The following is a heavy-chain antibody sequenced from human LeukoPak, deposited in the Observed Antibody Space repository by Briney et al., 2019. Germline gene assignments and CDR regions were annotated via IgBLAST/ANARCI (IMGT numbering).Heavy chain of an antibody. Sequence: GRSLTLSCEASGFLFSSYAIDWVRQAPGKGLEWLSFISHDGVNENYAESVRGRFTISRDNSKSAVYLQMSNLRVDDTAVYYCARVGALDAFDVWGQGTMVSVSS. J-gene: IGHJ3*01. CDR2: ISHDGVNE. V-gene: IGHV3-30-3*01. D-gene: IGHD3-16*01. CDR1: GFLFSSYA. CDR3: ARVGALDAFDV.